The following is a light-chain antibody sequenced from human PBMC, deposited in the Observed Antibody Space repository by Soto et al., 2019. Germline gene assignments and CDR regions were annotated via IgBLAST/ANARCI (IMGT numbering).Light chain of an antibody. J-gene: IGKJ3*01. V-gene: IGKV3-20*01. Sequence: EIVLTQSPGTLSLSPGERATLSCRASQSVSSSYLAWYQQKPGQAPRLLIYGASSRATGIPDRFSGSGSGTYFTLTISRLDPEDFAVYYCQQYGSSPFTFGPGTKVAIK. CDR3: QQYGSSPFT. CDR2: GAS. CDR1: QSVSSSY.